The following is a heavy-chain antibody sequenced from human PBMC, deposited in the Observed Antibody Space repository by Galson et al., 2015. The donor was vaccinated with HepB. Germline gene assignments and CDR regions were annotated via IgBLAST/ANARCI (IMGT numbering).Heavy chain of an antibody. J-gene: IGHJ4*02. CDR3: TTRGVWFGELYG. CDR1: GFTFSNAW. Sequence: SLRLSCAASGFTFSNAWMSWVRQAPGKGLEWVGRIKSKTDGGTTDYAAPVKGRFTISRDDSKDTLYLQMNSLKTEDTAAYYCTTRGVWFGELYGWGQGTLVTVSS. CDR2: IKSKTDGGTT. D-gene: IGHD3-10*01. V-gene: IGHV3-15*01.